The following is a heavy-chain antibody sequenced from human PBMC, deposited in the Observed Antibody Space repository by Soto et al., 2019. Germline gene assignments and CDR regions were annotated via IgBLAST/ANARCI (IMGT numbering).Heavy chain of an antibody. Sequence: QVQLVQSGAEVKKPGASVKVSCKASGYTYTSFGISWVRQAPGQGLEWMGWISAYNGNTNYAQKFQGRVTMATDTSRSTAYMELRSPRSDDTAVYYCARDRIPGIAVAGTRYYYYGMDVWGQGTTVTVSS. V-gene: IGHV1-18*01. CDR3: ARDRIPGIAVAGTRYYYYGMDV. CDR2: ISAYNGNT. CDR1: GYTYTSFG. D-gene: IGHD6-19*01. J-gene: IGHJ6*02.